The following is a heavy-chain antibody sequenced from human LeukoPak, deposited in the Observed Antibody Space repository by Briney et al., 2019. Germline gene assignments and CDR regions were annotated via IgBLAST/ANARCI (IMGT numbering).Heavy chain of an antibody. V-gene: IGHV5-51*01. CDR1: GYSFTSYW. CDR2: IFPGDSDT. Sequence: PGESLKISCKGSGYSFTSYWIGWVRQKPGKGLEWMGIIFPGDSDTRYSPSFQGQVTISADKSISTAYLQWSGLKASDTAMYYCARRLTYDSRAYYCLDYWGQGTLVTVSS. J-gene: IGHJ4*02. CDR3: ARRLTYDSRAYYCLDY. D-gene: IGHD3-22*01.